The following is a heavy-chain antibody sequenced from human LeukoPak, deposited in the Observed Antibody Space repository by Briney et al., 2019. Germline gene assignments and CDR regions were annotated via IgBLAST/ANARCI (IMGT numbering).Heavy chain of an antibody. J-gene: IGHJ4*02. Sequence: AGGSLRLSCAASGFTFSNAWMSWVRQAPGKGLEWVAVISYDGSNKYYADSVKGRFTISRDNSKNTLYLQMSSLRAEDTAVYYCAKDARSSSWCYYFDYWGQGTLVTVSS. V-gene: IGHV3-30*18. CDR3: AKDARSSSWCYYFDY. D-gene: IGHD6-13*01. CDR1: GFTFSNAW. CDR2: ISYDGSNK.